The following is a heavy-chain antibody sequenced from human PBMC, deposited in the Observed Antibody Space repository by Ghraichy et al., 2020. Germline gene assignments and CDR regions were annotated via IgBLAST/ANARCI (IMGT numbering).Heavy chain of an antibody. CDR3: ARDGGYCTNGVCYTYYYYGMDV. J-gene: IGHJ6*02. CDR2: ISSSGSTI. CDR1: GFTFSSYS. D-gene: IGHD2-8*01. V-gene: IGHV3-48*01. Sequence: LSLTCAASGFTFSSYSVNWVRQAPGKGLEWVAYISSSGSTIYYADSVKGRFTISRDNAKNSLYLQMNSLRAEDTAVYYCARDGGYCTNGVCYTYYYYGMDVWGQGTTVTVSS.